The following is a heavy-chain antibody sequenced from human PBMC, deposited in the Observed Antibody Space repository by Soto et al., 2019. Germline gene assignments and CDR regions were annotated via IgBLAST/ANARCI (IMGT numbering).Heavy chain of an antibody. CDR2: IYYSGST. J-gene: IGHJ3*02. CDR3: ASPGNIVVVPAAGDAFDI. Sequence: SETLSLTCTVSGGSISSSSYYWGWIRQPPGKGLEWIGSIYYSGSTYYNPSLKSRVTISVDTSKNQFSLKLSSVTAADTAVYYCASPGNIVVVPAAGDAFDIWGQGTMVTVS. D-gene: IGHD2-2*01. V-gene: IGHV4-39*01. CDR1: GGSISSSSYY.